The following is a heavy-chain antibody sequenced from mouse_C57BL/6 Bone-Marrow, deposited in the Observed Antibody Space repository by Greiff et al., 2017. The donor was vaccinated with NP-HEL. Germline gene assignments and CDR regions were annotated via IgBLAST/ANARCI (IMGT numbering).Heavy chain of an antibody. J-gene: IGHJ3*01. D-gene: IGHD3-2*02. CDR1: GFTFSDAW. CDR2: IRNKANNHAT. V-gene: IGHV6-6*01. Sequence: EVKLQESGGGLVQPGGSMKLSCAASGFTFSDAWMDWVRQSPEKGLEWVAEIRNKANNHATYYAESVKGRFTISRDDSKSSVYLQMNSLRAEDTGMYYCTRRGQLRLQGGFAYWGQGTLVTVSA. CDR3: TRRGQLRLQGGFAY.